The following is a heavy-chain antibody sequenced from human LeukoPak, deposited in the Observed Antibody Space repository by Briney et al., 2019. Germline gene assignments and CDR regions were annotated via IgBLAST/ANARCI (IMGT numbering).Heavy chain of an antibody. CDR1: GFTFSSYA. CDR3: AKAGSSLWFREFPPYFDY. Sequence: GGSLRLSCAASGFTFSSYAMSWVRQAPGKGLEWVSAISGSGGSTYYADSVKGRFTISRDNSKNTLYLQMNSLRAEDTAVYYCAKAGSSLWFREFPPYFDYWGQGTLVAVSS. J-gene: IGHJ4*02. CDR2: ISGSGGST. D-gene: IGHD3-10*01. V-gene: IGHV3-23*01.